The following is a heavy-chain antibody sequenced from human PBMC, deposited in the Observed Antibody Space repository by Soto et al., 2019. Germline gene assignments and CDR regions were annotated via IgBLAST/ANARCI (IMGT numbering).Heavy chain of an antibody. CDR1: GGSFSGFF. D-gene: IGHD2-15*01. CDR2: VNHGGST. J-gene: IGHJ4*02. CDR3: ARAAVAAGGPFDK. V-gene: IGHV4-34*01. Sequence: SETLALSCAVSGGSFSGFFWGWIRQPPGKGLEWIGEVNHGGSTNYNPSLKSRVTISSDTSKNHFSLTLRSVTAADTAVYYCARAAVAAGGPFDKWGQGALVTVSS.